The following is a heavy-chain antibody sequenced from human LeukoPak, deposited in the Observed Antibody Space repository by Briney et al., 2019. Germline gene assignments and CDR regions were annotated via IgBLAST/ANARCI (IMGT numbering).Heavy chain of an antibody. D-gene: IGHD6-13*01. CDR3: ARGLYSSSWYFDY. CDR2: IYSGGST. Sequence: GGSLRLSCAASGFTVSSNYMSWVRQAPGKGLEWVSVIYSGGSTYYADSVKGRFTISRDNSKNTLYLQMNSLRPEDTAVYYCARGLYSSSWYFDYWGQGTLVTVSS. V-gene: IGHV3-53*01. CDR1: GFTVSSNY. J-gene: IGHJ4*02.